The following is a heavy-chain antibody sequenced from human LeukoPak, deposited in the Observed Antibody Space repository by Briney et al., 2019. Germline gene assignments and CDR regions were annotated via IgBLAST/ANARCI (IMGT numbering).Heavy chain of an antibody. D-gene: IGHD7-27*01. CDR2: ISAYNGNT. Sequence: ASVKVSCKASGYTFTSYGISWVRQAPGQGLEWMGWISAYNGNTNYAQKLQGRVTMTTDTSTSTAYMELRSLRSDDTAVYYCARSGGRGSWGSQYYYYYMDVWGKGTTVTVSS. J-gene: IGHJ6*03. CDR1: GYTFTSYG. CDR3: ARSGGRGSWGSQYYYYYMDV. V-gene: IGHV1-18*01.